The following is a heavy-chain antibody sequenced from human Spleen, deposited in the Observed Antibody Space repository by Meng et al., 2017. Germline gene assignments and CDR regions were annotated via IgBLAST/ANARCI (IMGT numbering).Heavy chain of an antibody. CDR2: IYQSGNT. V-gene: IGHV4-38-2*02. J-gene: IGHJ4*02. CDR3: ARDGSSGYYYFDY. Sequence: SETLSLTCVVSGYSIRSGYYWGWIRQPPGKGLEWIGSIYQSGNTYYNPSLKSRLTISVDTSKNQFSLKLSSVAAADTAVYYCARDGSSGYYYFDYWGQGTLVTVSS. D-gene: IGHD3-22*01. CDR1: GYSIRSGYY.